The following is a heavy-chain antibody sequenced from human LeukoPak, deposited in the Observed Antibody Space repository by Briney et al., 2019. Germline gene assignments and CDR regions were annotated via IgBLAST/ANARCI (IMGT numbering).Heavy chain of an antibody. V-gene: IGHV3-48*01. CDR1: GFTFSSYS. J-gene: IGHJ5*02. CDR2: ISSSSSTI. Sequence: GRSLRLSCAASGFTFSSYSMNWVRQAPGKGLEWVSYISSSSSTIYYADSVKGRFTISRDNAKNSLYLQMNSLRAEDTAVYYCARDRLNYGSGSYYTNWFDPWGQGTLVTVSS. CDR3: ARDRLNYGSGSYYTNWFDP. D-gene: IGHD3-10*01.